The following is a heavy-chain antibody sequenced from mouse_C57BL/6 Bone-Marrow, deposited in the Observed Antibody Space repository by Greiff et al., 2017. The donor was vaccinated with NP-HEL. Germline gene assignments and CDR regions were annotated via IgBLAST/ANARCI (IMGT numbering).Heavy chain of an antibody. CDR1: GFTFSSYT. CDR3: ARHDGNFQAMDY. V-gene: IGHV5-9*01. CDR2: ISGGGGNT. J-gene: IGHJ4*01. D-gene: IGHD2-3*01. Sequence: DVMLVESGGGLVKPGGSLKISCAASGFTFSSYTMSWVRQTPEKRLEWVANISGGGGNTYYPDSVKGRFTISRDNAKNTLYLQMSSLRSEDTALYDCARHDGNFQAMDYWGQGTSVTVSS.